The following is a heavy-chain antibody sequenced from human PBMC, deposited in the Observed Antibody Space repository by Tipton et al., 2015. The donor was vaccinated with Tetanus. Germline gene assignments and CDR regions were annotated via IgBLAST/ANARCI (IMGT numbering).Heavy chain of an antibody. CDR1: GYTFTSHY. CDR2: INPSGGYT. D-gene: IGHD6-25*01. V-gene: IGHV1-46*01. Sequence: QSGAEVKKPGASVNVSCKASGYTFTSHYVHWVRQAPGQGLEWMGMINPSGGYTRSAQTFQGRVKMTRDTSSSTVYMELSSLRPGDTAVYFCARVQEQRIYYYGMDVWGQGTTVTVSS. J-gene: IGHJ6*02. CDR3: ARVQEQRIYYYGMDV.